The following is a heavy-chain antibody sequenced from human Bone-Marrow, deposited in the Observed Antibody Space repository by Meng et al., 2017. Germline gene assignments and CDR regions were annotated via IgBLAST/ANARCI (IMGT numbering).Heavy chain of an antibody. CDR1: GASVSSNSAT. V-gene: IGHV6-1*01. Sequence: QVQLQQSGPGLVKPSQTPSLTCAISGASVSSNSATWNWFRQSPSRGLEWLGRTYYRSRWYSDYAVSVQSRITINPDTSKNQFSLQLNSLTPEDSAVYYCARDGTSWYFFDYWGQGALVTVSS. CDR2: TYYRSRWYS. D-gene: IGHD1-1*01. J-gene: IGHJ4*02. CDR3: ARDGTSWYFFDY.